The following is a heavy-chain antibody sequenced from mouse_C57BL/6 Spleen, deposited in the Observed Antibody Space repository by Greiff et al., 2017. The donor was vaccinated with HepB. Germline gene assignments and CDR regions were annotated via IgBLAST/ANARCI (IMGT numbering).Heavy chain of an antibody. CDR1: GYTFTNYW. V-gene: IGHV1-63*01. J-gene: IGHJ2*01. D-gene: IGHD1-1*01. CDR2: IYPGGGYT. CDR3: ARTRDYYGSSSRGYFDY. Sequence: VQLQQSGAELVRPGTSVKMSCKASGYTFTNYWIGWAKQRPGHGLEWIGDIYPGGGYTNYNEKFKGKATLTADKSSSTAYMQFSSLTSEDSAIYYCARTRDYYGSSSRGYFDYWGQGTTLTVSS.